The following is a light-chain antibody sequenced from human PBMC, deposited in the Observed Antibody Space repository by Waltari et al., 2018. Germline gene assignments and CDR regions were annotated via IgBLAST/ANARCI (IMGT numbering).Light chain of an antibody. V-gene: IGKV1-5*03. J-gene: IGKJ1*01. CDR3: QHFITYPRT. CDR2: KAS. CDR1: QSISPW. Sequence: DIQMTQSPSTLSASVGDRVTITCRASQSISPWVAWSQQKPGKAPKLLISKASSLESGVPSRFSGSGSRTLFTLTISSLQSDDFATYYCQHFITYPRTFGQGTKVEIK.